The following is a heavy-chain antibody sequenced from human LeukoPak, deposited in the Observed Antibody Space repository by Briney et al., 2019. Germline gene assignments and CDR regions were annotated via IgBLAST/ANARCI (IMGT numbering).Heavy chain of an antibody. CDR3: AKDRPSSAYYYDSSGYAHLDY. D-gene: IGHD3-22*01. V-gene: IGHV3-74*01. CDR2: INHDGSST. J-gene: IGHJ4*02. Sequence: GGSLRLSCATSGFTFTTFWMHWVRQAPGKGLVWVSRINHDGSSTNYADSVKGRFTISRDNAKNTVYLQMNSLRAEDTAVYYCAKDRPSSAYYYDSSGYAHLDYWGQGTLVTVSS. CDR1: GFTFTTFW.